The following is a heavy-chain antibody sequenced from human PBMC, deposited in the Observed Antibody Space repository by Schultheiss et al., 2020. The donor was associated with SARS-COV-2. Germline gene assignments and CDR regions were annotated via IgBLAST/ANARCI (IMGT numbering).Heavy chain of an antibody. CDR3: ARDREIVGATRDPFDI. D-gene: IGHD1-26*01. CDR1: GASISSYY. V-gene: IGHV4-4*08. J-gene: IGHJ3*02. CDR2: IYNSGST. Sequence: SQTLSLTCTVSGASISSYYWSWIRQPPGKGLEWIANIYNSGSTNYNPSLKSRVTMSIDTSKNQFSLKLSSVTAADTAVYYCARDREIVGATRDPFDIWGQGTMVTVSS.